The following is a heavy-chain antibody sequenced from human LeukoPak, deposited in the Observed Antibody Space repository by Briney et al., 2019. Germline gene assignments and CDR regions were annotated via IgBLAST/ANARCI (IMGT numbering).Heavy chain of an antibody. Sequence: ASVKASCKVSGYTLTEISMHWVRQAPGKGLEWMGGFDPEDGETIYAQKFQGRVTMTEDTSTDTAYMELSSLRSEDTAVYFCATKVDYYDNSGYGQYCEYWGQGTLVTVSS. CDR1: GYTLTEIS. CDR2: FDPEDGET. CDR3: ATKVDYYDNSGYGQYCEY. J-gene: IGHJ4*02. V-gene: IGHV1-24*01. D-gene: IGHD3-22*01.